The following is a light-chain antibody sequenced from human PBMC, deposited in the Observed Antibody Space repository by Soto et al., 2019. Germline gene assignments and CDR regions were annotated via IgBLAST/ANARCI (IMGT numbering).Light chain of an antibody. Sequence: QSALTQPRSVSGSPGQSVTISCTGTNSDIGGYNYVSWYQQHPGKAPKVMIYDVSRRPSGVPDRFSGSKSGNTASLTISGRQAEDEADYYCCSYAGTYNFWVFGGGTQMTVL. CDR3: CSYAGTYNFWV. CDR2: DVS. J-gene: IGLJ3*02. CDR1: NSDIGGYNY. V-gene: IGLV2-11*01.